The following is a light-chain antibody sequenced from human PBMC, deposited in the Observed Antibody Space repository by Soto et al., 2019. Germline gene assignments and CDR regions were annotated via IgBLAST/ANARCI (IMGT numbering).Light chain of an antibody. V-gene: IGKV3-11*01. J-gene: IGKJ3*01. CDR2: GAS. CDR1: QSVGSY. CDR3: LQRSIGFA. Sequence: APGRRSFSSGGEPNPSCMASQSVGSYLAWYQQKPGQAPRPLIYGASKRAPGVSARFSGSGFCTDFTRTIRSLGPEDFAVYHLLQRSIGFAFGPGTKVDIK.